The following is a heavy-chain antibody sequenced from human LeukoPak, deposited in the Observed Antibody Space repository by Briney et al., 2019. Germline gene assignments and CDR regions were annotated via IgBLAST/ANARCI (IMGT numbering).Heavy chain of an antibody. CDR3: ANWGLLWFGDQWRDY. CDR2: ISYDGSNK. J-gene: IGHJ4*02. Sequence: PGGSLRLSCAASGFTFSSYGMHWVRQAPGKGLEWVAVISYDGSNKYYADSVKGRFTISRDNSKNTLYLQMNSLRAEDTAVYYCANWGLLWFGDQWRDYWGQGTLVTVSS. V-gene: IGHV3-30*18. CDR1: GFTFSSYG. D-gene: IGHD3-10*01.